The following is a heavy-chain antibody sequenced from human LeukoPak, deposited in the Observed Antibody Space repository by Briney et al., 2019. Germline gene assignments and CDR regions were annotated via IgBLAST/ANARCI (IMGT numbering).Heavy chain of an antibody. Sequence: SETLSLTCAVYGGSFSGYYWCWIRQPPGKGLEWIGEINHSGSTNYNASLKSRVTISVDTSKNQFSLKLSSVTAADTAVYYCARGCRGASFDYWGQGTLVTVSS. CDR1: GGSFSGYY. CDR3: ARGCRGASFDY. D-gene: IGHD1-26*01. V-gene: IGHV4-34*01. CDR2: INHSGST. J-gene: IGHJ4*02.